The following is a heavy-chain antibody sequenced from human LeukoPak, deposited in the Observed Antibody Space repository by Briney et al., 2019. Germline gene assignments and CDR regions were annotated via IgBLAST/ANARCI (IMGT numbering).Heavy chain of an antibody. V-gene: IGHV4-61*01. D-gene: IGHD3-16*01. J-gene: IGHJ3*02. CDR2: IYYSEST. CDR1: GGSVISGSYY. Sequence: SETLSQTFTVSGGSVISGSYYWSWIRQPPGKGLECIGYIYYSESTDYNPSLKSRVTISVDTSKNQFSLKLSSVTAAGTAVYYCARVRHYDTYAFEIWGPGTMVTVSS. CDR3: ARVRHYDTYAFEI.